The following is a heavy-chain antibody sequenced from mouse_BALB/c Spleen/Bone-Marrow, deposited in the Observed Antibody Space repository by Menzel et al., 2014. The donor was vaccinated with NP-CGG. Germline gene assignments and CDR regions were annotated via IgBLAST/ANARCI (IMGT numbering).Heavy chain of an antibody. Sequence: DVHLVESGGGLVQPGGSLKLSCAASGFTFSSYGMSWVRQTPDKRLELVATINTNGGNTYYPDSVKGRFTISRDNAKNTPSLQMSSLKSEYAAMYYCARGLDYWGQGTTLTVSS. J-gene: IGHJ2*01. CDR2: INTNGGNT. CDR1: GFTFSSYG. CDR3: ARGLDY. V-gene: IGHV5-6-3*01.